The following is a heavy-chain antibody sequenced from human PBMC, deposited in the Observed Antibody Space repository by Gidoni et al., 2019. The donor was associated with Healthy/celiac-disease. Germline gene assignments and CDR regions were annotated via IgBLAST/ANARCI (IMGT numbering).Heavy chain of an antibody. CDR2: IYTSGST. CDR3: ARGEAPLYRWLQLDY. CDR1: GGSISSGSYY. V-gene: IGHV4-61*02. Sequence: QVQLQESGPGLVKPSQTLSLTCTVSGGSISSGSYYWSWIRQPAGKGLEWIGRIYTSGSTNYNPSLKSRVTISVDTSKNQFSLKLSSVTAADTAVYYCARGEAPLYRWLQLDYWGQGTLVTVSS. J-gene: IGHJ4*02. D-gene: IGHD5-12*01.